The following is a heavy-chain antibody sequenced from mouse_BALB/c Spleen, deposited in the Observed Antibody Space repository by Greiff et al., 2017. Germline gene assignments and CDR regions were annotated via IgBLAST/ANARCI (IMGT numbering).Heavy chain of an antibody. CDR2: INPSTGYT. CDR1: GYTFTSYW. J-gene: IGHJ2*01. Sequence: QVQLKESGAELAKPGASVKMSCKASGYTFTSYWMHWVKQRPGQGLEWIGYINPSTGYTEYNQKFKDKATLTADKSSSTAYMQLSSLTSEDSAVYYCARSNWDVEGYYFDYWGQGTTLTVSS. D-gene: IGHD4-1*01. CDR3: ARSNWDVEGYYFDY. V-gene: IGHV1-7*01.